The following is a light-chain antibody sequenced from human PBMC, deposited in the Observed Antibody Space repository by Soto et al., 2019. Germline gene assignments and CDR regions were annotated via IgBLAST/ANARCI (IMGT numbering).Light chain of an antibody. CDR3: QKYHSAPPT. V-gene: IGKV1-27*01. CDR1: QDISNF. Sequence: DIQLTQSPSSVSASVGDRVIITCRASQDISNFVAWYQQKPGKVPKVLIFGASTLQSGVPSRFSGSGSGTVFTLSISSLQPEDVGTFYCQKYHSAPPTFGHGTKVDIK. CDR2: GAS. J-gene: IGKJ1*01.